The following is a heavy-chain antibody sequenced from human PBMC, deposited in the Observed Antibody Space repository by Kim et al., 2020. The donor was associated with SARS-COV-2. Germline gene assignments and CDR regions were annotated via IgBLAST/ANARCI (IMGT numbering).Heavy chain of an antibody. V-gene: IGHV4-34*01. D-gene: IGHD6-13*01. J-gene: IGHJ4*02. CDR2: INHSGST. CDR3: GRAGYSSRALSGY. CDR1: GGSFSGYY. Sequence: SETLSLTCAVYGGSFSGYYWSWIRQPPGKGLEWIGEINHSGSTNYNPTLKSRVTIAVDTYKNQFSLKLSSVTAADTAVYYCGRAGYSSRALSGYWGQGTLVTVSS.